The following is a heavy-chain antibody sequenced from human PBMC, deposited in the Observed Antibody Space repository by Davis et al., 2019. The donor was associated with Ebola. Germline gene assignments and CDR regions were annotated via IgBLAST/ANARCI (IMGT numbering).Heavy chain of an antibody. J-gene: IGHJ4*02. D-gene: IGHD3-16*01. CDR1: GGSISAYY. CDR3: ARDPKGAFDY. Sequence: MPGGSLRLSCTVSGGSISAYYWNWIRLTPGKGLEWIGRVYYSGSTDYNPSLESRVIISADVSKNQFSLYLTSVTAADTALYYCARDPKGAFDYWGQGTLVTVSS. V-gene: IGHV4-59*01. CDR2: VYYSGST.